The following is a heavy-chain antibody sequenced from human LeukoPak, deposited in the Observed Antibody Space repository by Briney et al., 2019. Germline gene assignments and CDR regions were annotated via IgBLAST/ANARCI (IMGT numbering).Heavy chain of an antibody. CDR2: ISYDGSNK. Sequence: GGSLRLSCAASGFTFSSCAMHWVRQAPGKGLERVAVISYDGSNKYYADSVKGRFTISRDNSKNTLYLQMNSLRAEDTAVYYCASAITMIIPDYWGQGTLVTVSS. CDR3: ASAITMIIPDY. J-gene: IGHJ4*02. D-gene: IGHD3-22*01. CDR1: GFTFSSCA. V-gene: IGHV3-30-3*01.